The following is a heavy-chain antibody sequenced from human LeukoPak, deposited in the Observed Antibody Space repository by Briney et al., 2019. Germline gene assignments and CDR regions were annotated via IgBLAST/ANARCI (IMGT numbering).Heavy chain of an antibody. D-gene: IGHD3-10*01. Sequence: PSETLSLTCTVSGGSISSSSYYWGWIRQPPGKGLEWIGSIYYSGSTYYNPSLKSRVTISVDTSKNQFSLKLSSVTAADTAVYYCARGHYYGSGSYYPIDYWGQGTLVTVSS. CDR3: ARGHYYGSGSYYPIDY. V-gene: IGHV4-39*07. CDR1: GGSISSSSYY. CDR2: IYYSGST. J-gene: IGHJ4*02.